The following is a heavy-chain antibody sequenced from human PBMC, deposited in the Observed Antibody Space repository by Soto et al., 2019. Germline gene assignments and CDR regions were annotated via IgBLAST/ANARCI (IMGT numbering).Heavy chain of an antibody. CDR2: IYSGGST. Sequence: PGGALRLSCAASGFTVSSNYMSWVRQAAGKVLEWVSVIYSGGSTYYADSVKGRFIISRDYSKNTLFLQMNSLRAEDTAVYYCATGKRLLRDLFDYWGQGTLVTGSS. V-gene: IGHV3-66*01. J-gene: IGHJ4*02. CDR3: ATGKRLLRDLFDY. CDR1: GFTVSSNY. D-gene: IGHD2-15*01.